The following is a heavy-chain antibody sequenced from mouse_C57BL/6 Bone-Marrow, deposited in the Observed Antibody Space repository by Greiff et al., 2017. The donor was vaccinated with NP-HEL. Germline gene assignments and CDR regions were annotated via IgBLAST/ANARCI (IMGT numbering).Heavy chain of an antibody. J-gene: IGHJ4*01. V-gene: IGHV14-2*01. D-gene: IGHD1-1*01. CDR2: SDPEDGET. Sequence: VQLKQSGAELVKPGASVKLSCTASGFNIKDYYMHWVKQRTEQGLEWIGRSDPEDGETKYAPKFPGKATITADTSSNTAYLQRSSLTSEDTAVYYCARDYGSFYYYAMDYWGQGTSVTVSS. CDR1: GFNIKDYY. CDR3: ARDYGSFYYYAMDY.